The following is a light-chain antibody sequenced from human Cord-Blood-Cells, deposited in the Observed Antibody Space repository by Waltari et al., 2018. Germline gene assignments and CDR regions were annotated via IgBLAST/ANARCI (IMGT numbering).Light chain of an antibody. CDR2: GAS. V-gene: IGKV3-20*01. CDR3: QQYGSSPPIT. CDR1: QSVSSSY. Sequence: DIVLTQSPGTLSSSPAQSATLSSRASQSVSSSYLAWYQQKPGQAPRLLIYGASSRATGIPDRFSGSGSGTDFTLTISRLEPEDFAVYYCQQYGSSPPITFGQGTRLEIK. J-gene: IGKJ5*01.